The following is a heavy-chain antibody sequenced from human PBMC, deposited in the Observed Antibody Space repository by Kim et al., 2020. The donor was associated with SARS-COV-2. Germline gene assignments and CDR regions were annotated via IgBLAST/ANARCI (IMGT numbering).Heavy chain of an antibody. CDR2: RGGT. J-gene: IGHJ5*02. Sequence: RGGTIYAQKFQGRVTRTKDTSISTAYMELSRLRSDDTAVYCCARGGGFDPWGQGTLVTVSS. V-gene: IGHV1-2*02. CDR3: ARGGGFDP.